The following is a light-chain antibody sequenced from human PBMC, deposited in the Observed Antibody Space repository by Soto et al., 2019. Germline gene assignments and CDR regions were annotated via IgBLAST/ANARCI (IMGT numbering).Light chain of an antibody. CDR1: QSISNY. Sequence: DIQMTQSPSPLSASVGDRVTIACRASQSISNYLNWYQQKPGKAPKLLMYAASSLQSGVPSRFSGSGSGTDFTLTISSLQPEDFATYYCQQSYSTPLTSGQGTKVEIK. CDR3: QQSYSTPLT. CDR2: AAS. J-gene: IGKJ1*01. V-gene: IGKV1-39*01.